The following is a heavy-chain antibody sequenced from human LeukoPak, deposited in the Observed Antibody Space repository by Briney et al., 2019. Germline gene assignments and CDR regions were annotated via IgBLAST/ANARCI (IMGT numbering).Heavy chain of an antibody. D-gene: IGHD1-26*01. CDR1: GFTFSSYS. Sequence: GGSLRLSCAASGFTFSSYSMNWVRQAPGKGLEWVSSISSSSSYIYYADSVKGRFTISRDNAKNSLYLQMNSLRAEDTAVYYCARGWVKSSGRRLFDPWGQGTLVTVSS. CDR3: ARGWVKSSGRRLFDP. V-gene: IGHV3-21*01. J-gene: IGHJ5*02. CDR2: ISSSSSYI.